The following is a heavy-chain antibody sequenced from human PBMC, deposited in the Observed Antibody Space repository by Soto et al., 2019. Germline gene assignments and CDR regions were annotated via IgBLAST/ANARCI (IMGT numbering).Heavy chain of an antibody. J-gene: IGHJ4*02. Sequence: EVQVLESGGGLVQPGGSLRLSCAASGFTFSSYAMSWVRQAPGKGLEWVSAISGSGGSTYYADSVKGRFTISRDNSKNSLYLQMNSLRAEDTAVYYCAKDRAITIFGVVTPPPCPDYWGQGTLVTVSS. V-gene: IGHV3-23*01. CDR2: ISGSGGST. CDR3: AKDRAITIFGVVTPPPCPDY. D-gene: IGHD3-3*01. CDR1: GFTFSSYA.